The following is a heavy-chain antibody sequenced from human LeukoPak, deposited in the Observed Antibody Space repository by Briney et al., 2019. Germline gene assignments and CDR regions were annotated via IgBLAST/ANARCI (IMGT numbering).Heavy chain of an antibody. D-gene: IGHD2-2*01. CDR2: INPNSGGT. CDR3: ARADHEYCSSTSCYYYYYYYMDV. J-gene: IGHJ6*03. CDR1: GYTFTGYY. Sequence: ASVKVSCKASGYTFTGYYMHWVRQAPGQGREWMGRINPNSGGTNYAQKFQGRVTMTRDTSISTAYMQLSRLRSDDTAVYYCARADHEYCSSTSCYYYYYYYMDVWGKGTTVTVSS. V-gene: IGHV1-2*06.